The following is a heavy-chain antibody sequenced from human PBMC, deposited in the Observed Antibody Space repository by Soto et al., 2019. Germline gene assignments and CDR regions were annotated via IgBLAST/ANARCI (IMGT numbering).Heavy chain of an antibody. CDR3: ARGLHEHEKNGYQPAYFYS. CDR2: IIPIFSPA. CDR1: GGTFSSSD. D-gene: IGHD3-16*02. Sequence: QVQLVQSGAEVKKPGSSVKVSCEASGGTFSSSDINWVRQAPGQGLEWMGGIIPIFSPAKYAQKFQGRVTNTADGSPSTAYMGLTGLTFDDTAVYYRARGLHEHEKNGYQPAYFYSWGQGNLVTVSS. J-gene: IGHJ4*02. V-gene: IGHV1-69*01.